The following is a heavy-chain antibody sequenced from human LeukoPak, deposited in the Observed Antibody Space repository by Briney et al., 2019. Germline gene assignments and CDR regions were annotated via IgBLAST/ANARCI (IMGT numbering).Heavy chain of an antibody. J-gene: IGHJ4*02. CDR1: GFTFSSYG. D-gene: IGHD2-2*02. CDR3: AKDPIRYCSSTSCYIQDY. CDR2: IRYDGSNK. Sequence: PGGSLRLSCAASGFTFSSYGMHWVRQAPGKGLEWVAFIRYDGSNKYYADSVKGRFTISRDNSKNTLYLQMNSLRAEDTAVYYCAKDPIRYCSSTSCYIQDYWGQGTLVTVSS. V-gene: IGHV3-30*02.